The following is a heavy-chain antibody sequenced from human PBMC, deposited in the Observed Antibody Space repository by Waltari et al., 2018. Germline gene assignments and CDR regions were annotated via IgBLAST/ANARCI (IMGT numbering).Heavy chain of an antibody. CDR2: IYTTGST. J-gene: IGHJ6*03. Sequence: QVQLQESGPGLVKPSETLSLTCTVSGVSISSYYWSWIRQPAGKGLEWIGRIYTTGSTNSNPSLKSRVTMSVDTSKNQFSLNLSSVTAADTAVYYCARERYQPLAPSGRNYYYYMDVWGKGTTVTISS. CDR1: GVSISSYY. V-gene: IGHV4-4*07. D-gene: IGHD1-26*01. CDR3: ARERYQPLAPSGRNYYYYMDV.